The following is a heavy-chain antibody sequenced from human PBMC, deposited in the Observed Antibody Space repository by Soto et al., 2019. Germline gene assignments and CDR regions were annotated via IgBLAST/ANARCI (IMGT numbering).Heavy chain of an antibody. CDR3: ARPRYSGDEPDALEI. J-gene: IGHJ3*02. D-gene: IGHD5-12*01. CDR1: GFTFNTYR. Sequence: QVQLVESGGAVVQPGRSLRLSCTASGFTFNTYRMHWVRQAPGKGLEWVAVIWFDGSNKFYLDSVKGRFTISRDNSKNNVYLPIKNGGAGDTAGFPWARPRYSGDEPDALEILGRGTVVTVSS. CDR2: IWFDGSNK. V-gene: IGHV3-33*01.